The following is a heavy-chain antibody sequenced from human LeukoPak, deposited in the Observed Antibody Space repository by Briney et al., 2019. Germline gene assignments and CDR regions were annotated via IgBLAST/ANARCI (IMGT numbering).Heavy chain of an antibody. V-gene: IGHV1-46*01. J-gene: IGHJ5*02. CDR3: ARGGCSGGSCYSGSGDCSAP. CDR2: INPSGGST. CDR1: GYTFTSYY. Sequence: ASVKVSCKASGYTFTSYYMHWVRQAPGQGLEWMGIINPSGGSTSYAQKFQGRVTITADKSTSTAYMELSSLRSEDTAVYYCARGGCSGGSCYSGSGDCSAPWGQEPLVTFSS. D-gene: IGHD2-15*01.